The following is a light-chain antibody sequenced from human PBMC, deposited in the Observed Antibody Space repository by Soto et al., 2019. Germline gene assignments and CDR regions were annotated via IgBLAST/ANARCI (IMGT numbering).Light chain of an antibody. J-gene: IGKJ1*01. CDR3: QYYNDYCWT. CDR1: QSISSW. CDR2: KTS. Sequence: DIQLTQSPSTLSASVGDRVTITCRASQSISSWLAWYQQKPGKAPNLLIYKTSNLESGVPSRFSGSESGTEFTLTISSLQPDDFATYYCQYYNDYCWTFGQGTKVEIK. V-gene: IGKV1-5*03.